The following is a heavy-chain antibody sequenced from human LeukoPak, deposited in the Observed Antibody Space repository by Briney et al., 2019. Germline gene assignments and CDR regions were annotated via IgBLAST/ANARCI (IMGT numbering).Heavy chain of an antibody. CDR1: GGSISSSSYY. CDR2: IYYSGST. Sequence: SETLSLTCTVSGGSISSSSYYWGWIRQPPGKGLEWIGYIYYSGSTNYNPSLKSRVTISVDTSKNQFSLKLSSVTAADTAVYYCARGVGSGWYFFDYWGQGTLVTVSS. CDR3: ARGVGSGWYFFDY. V-gene: IGHV4-61*05. J-gene: IGHJ4*02. D-gene: IGHD6-19*01.